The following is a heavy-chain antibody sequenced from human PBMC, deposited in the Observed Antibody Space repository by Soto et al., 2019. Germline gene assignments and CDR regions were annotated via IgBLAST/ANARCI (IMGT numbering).Heavy chain of an antibody. V-gene: IGHV4-39*01. J-gene: IGHJ4*02. CDR2: IWYSGST. Sequence: QLQLQESGPGLVKPSETLSLTCTVSGVSLRSSTYYWGWIRQPPGKGLEWIGSIWYSGSTYYSPSLTSRVTISEDKAKNQFSLKLNSVTAADTAVYYCARSRGFGADLYYFGYWGQGTLVTVSS. CDR3: ARSRGFGADLYYFGY. CDR1: GVSLRSSTYY. D-gene: IGHD3-10*01.